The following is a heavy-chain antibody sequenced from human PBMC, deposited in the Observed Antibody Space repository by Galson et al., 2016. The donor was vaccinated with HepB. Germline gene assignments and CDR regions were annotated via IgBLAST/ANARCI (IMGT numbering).Heavy chain of an antibody. CDR2: THYREGN. CDR3: ARYLRGSRSSMFDY. CDR1: GTSITSYY. V-gene: IGHV4-59*01. Sequence: ETLSLTCTVSGTSITSYYWSWIRQAPGKGLEWIGHTHYREGNDYNPSLKSRVIMSVDTSKSQFSLKLISVTAADTAVYYCARYLRGSRSSMFDYWGQGTLVTVSS. J-gene: IGHJ4*02. D-gene: IGHD6-6*01.